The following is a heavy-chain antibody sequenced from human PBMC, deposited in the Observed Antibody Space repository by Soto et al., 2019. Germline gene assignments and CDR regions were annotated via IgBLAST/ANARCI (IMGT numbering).Heavy chain of an antibody. V-gene: IGHV1-2*04. CDR1: GFNFTGYY. J-gene: IGHJ4*02. Sequence: GASVKVSCKAGGFNFTGYYMHWVRQAPGQGLEWIGWINPNSGVANYAQKFHDWVTITRDTSITTAYMELSGLKSDDTAVYFCAKDDAGHPDFWGQGTLVTVSS. CDR3: AKDDAGHPDF. D-gene: IGHD6-13*01. CDR2: INPNSGVA.